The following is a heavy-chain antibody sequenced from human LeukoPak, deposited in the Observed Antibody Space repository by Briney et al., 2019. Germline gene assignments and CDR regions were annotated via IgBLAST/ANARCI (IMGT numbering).Heavy chain of an antibody. CDR1: GFTFSSYA. J-gene: IGHJ6*02. D-gene: IGHD4-17*01. V-gene: IGHV3-30-3*01. CDR2: ISYDGSNK. CDR3: ARDLPFDYGDYVPYGMDV. Sequence: GRSLRLSCAASGFTFSSYAMHWVRQAPGKGLEWVAVISYDGSNKYYADSVKGRFTISRDNSKNTLYLQMNSLRAEDTAVYYCARDLPFDYGDYVPYGMDVWGQGTTVTVSS.